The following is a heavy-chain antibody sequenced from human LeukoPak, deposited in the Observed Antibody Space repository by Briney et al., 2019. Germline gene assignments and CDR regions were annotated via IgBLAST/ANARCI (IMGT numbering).Heavy chain of an antibody. CDR1: GFTFSSYW. CDR3: ARPGYCSSTSCYYFVY. CDR2: INGDGSST. J-gene: IGHJ4*02. V-gene: IGHV3-74*01. D-gene: IGHD2-2*01. Sequence: GGSLRLSCAASGFTFSSYWMPWVRHAPGKGLVWVSRINGDGSSTSYADSVKGRFTISRDNAKNTLYLQMDSLRAEDTAAYYCARPGYCSSTSCYYFVYWGQGTLVTVSS.